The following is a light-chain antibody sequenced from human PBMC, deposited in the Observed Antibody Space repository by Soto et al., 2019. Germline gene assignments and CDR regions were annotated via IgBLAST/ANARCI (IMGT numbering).Light chain of an antibody. Sequence: IVMTHSPATLSLSPGERATLSCRASESVSNNLAWYQQKAGQAPRLLIYGASTRATGIPARFSGSGSGTEFTLTISSLEPEDFAVYYCQQRSNWPRTFGQGTKVDIK. CDR1: ESVSNN. V-gene: IGKV3-15*01. J-gene: IGKJ1*01. CDR2: GAS. CDR3: QQRSNWPRT.